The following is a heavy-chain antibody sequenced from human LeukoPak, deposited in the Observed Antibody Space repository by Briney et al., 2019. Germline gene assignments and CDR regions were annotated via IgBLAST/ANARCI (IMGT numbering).Heavy chain of an antibody. Sequence: GASVKVSCKASGYTFTSYYMHWVRQAPGQGLEWMGVINRSGGGTSYAQKFQGRITLTRDTSTSTVYMELSSLRSEDTAVYYRAREESIAVAGFDYWGQGTLVTVSS. CDR2: INRSGGGT. CDR3: AREESIAVAGFDY. D-gene: IGHD6-19*01. CDR1: GYTFTSYY. V-gene: IGHV1-46*01. J-gene: IGHJ4*02.